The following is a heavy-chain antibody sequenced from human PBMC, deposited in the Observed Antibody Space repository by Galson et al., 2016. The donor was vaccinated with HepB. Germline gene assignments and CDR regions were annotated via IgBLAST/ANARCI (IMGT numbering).Heavy chain of an antibody. CDR2: IYSGGTT. V-gene: IGHV3-53*01. D-gene: IGHD1-26*01. Sequence: SLRLSCATSGFTFTNYGMHWVRQAPGKGLEWVSVIYSGGTTYYAGSVKSRFTISRDNSKNTLYLQMNSLRAEEKAVYYCAGLSAGYYCGLDVWGQGTTVTVSS. CDR1: GFTFTNYG. CDR3: AGLSAGYYCGLDV. J-gene: IGHJ6*02.